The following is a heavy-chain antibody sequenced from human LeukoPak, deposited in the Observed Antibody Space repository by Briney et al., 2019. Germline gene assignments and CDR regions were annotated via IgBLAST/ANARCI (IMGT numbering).Heavy chain of an antibody. Sequence: ASVKVSCKASGGTFSSYAISWVRQAAGQGLEWMGRIIPILGIANYAQKFQGRVTITADKSTSTAYMELSSLRSEDTAVYYCARVAGTHRGDYWGQGTLVTVSS. CDR2: IIPILGIA. CDR1: GGTFSSYA. V-gene: IGHV1-69*04. CDR3: ARVAGTHRGDY. J-gene: IGHJ4*02. D-gene: IGHD1-14*01.